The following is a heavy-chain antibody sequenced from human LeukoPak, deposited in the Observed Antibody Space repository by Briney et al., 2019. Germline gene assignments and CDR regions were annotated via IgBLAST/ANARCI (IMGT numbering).Heavy chain of an antibody. CDR2: INPNSGGT. J-gene: IGHJ6*03. CDR1: GYTFTGYY. V-gene: IGHV1-2*02. CDR3: ARTGSYDFWSGYPPPHYMDV. D-gene: IGHD3-3*01. Sequence: ASVKVSCKASGYTFTGYYMHWVRQAPGQGLEWMGWINPNSGGTNYAQKFQGRVTMTRDTSISTAYMELSRLRSDDTAVYYCARTGSYDFWSGYPPPHYMDVWGKGTTVTVSS.